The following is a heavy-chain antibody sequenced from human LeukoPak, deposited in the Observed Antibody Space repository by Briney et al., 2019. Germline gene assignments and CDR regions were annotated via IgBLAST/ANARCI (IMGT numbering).Heavy chain of an antibody. CDR1: GGSISSGGYY. D-gene: IGHD2-21*02. V-gene: IGHV4-31*03. CDR3: ARDLYCGGDCYFVDY. Sequence: SQTLSLTCTVSGGSISSGGYYWSWIRQHPGKGPEWIGYIYYSGSTYYNPSLKSRVTISVDTSKNQFSLKLSSVTAADTAVYYCARDLYCGGDCYFVDYWGQGTLVTVSS. J-gene: IGHJ4*02. CDR2: IYYSGST.